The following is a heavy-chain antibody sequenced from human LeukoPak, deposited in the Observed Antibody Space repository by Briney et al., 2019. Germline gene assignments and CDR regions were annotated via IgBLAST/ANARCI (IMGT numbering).Heavy chain of an antibody. CDR3: ARVRCSSTSCLAVDWFDP. CDR2: IYYSGST. CDR1: GGSISSSSYY. J-gene: IGHJ5*02. Sequence: SETLSLTCTVSGGSISSSSYYWGWIRQPPGKGLEWIGTIYYSGSTYYSPSLKSRVTISVDTSKNQFSLKLSSLTAADTAVYYCARVRCSSTSCLAVDWFDPWGQGTLVTVSS. V-gene: IGHV4-39*07. D-gene: IGHD2-2*01.